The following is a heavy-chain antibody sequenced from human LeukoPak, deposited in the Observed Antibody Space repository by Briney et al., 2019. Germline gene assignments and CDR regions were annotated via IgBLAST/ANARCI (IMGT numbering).Heavy chain of an antibody. D-gene: IGHD3-3*01. CDR3: ARDAPTKSYDFWSGYYAFDI. V-gene: IGHV4-59*01. CDR2: IYYSGST. Sequence: PSETLSLTCTVSGGSISSYYWSWIRQPPGKGLEWIGYIYYSGSTNYNPSLKSRVTISVDTSKNQFPLKLSSVTAADTAVYYCARDAPTKSYDFWSGYYAFDIWGQGTMVTVSS. CDR1: GGSISSYY. J-gene: IGHJ3*02.